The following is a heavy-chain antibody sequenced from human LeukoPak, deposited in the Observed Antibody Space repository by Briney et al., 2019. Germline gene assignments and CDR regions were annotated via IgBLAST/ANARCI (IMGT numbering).Heavy chain of an antibody. Sequence: SETLSLTCTVSGGSISSYYWSWLRQPPGKGLEWIGYIYYSGSTNYNPSLKSRVTISVDTSKNQFSLKLSSVTAADTAVYYCARAETGNWFDPWGQGTLVTVSS. J-gene: IGHJ5*02. D-gene: IGHD3-10*01. CDR1: GGSISSYY. CDR2: IYYSGST. CDR3: ARAETGNWFDP. V-gene: IGHV4-59*01.